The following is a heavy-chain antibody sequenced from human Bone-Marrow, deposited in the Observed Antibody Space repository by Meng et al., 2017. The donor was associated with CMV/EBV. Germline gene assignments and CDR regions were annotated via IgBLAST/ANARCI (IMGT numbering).Heavy chain of an antibody. J-gene: IGHJ4*02. V-gene: IGHV1-69*02. CDR2: IIPILGIA. CDR1: GGTFSSYT. CDR3: ARASITIFGVVWDY. Sequence: SSVKVSCKASGGTFSSYTISWVRQAPGQGLEWMGRIIPILGIANYAQKFQGRVTITAAKSTSTAYMELSSLRSEDTAVYYCARASITIFGVVWDYWGQGTLVTVSS. D-gene: IGHD3-3*01.